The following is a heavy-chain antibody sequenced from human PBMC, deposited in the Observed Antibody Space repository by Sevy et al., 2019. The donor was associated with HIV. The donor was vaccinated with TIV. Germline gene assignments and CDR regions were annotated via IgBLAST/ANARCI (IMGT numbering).Heavy chain of an antibody. Sequence: SETLSLTCTVSGVSISGYYWSWIRQSPGKGLEWIGYIYYSGMTNYNPSLKSRVTISDDTSKNQFSLKLNSVTAADTAVYYCARGVAEYYYGMDVWGQGTKVTVSS. J-gene: IGHJ6*02. CDR1: GVSISGYY. V-gene: IGHV4-59*01. CDR3: ARGVAEYYYGMDV. CDR2: IYYSGMT.